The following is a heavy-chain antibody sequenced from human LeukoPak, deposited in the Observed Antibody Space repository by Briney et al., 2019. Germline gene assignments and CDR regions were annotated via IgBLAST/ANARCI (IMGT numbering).Heavy chain of an antibody. CDR3: ARYPRRIVGAHRANWFDP. CDR2: INHSGST. Sequence: WETLSLTCAVCGGSFSGYYWSWIRQPPGKGLEWIGGINHSGSTNYNPSLKSRVTISVDTSKNQFSLKLSSVTAADTAVYYCARYPRRIVGAHRANWFDPWGQGTLVTVSS. J-gene: IGHJ5*02. V-gene: IGHV4-34*01. CDR1: GGSFSGYY. D-gene: IGHD1-26*01.